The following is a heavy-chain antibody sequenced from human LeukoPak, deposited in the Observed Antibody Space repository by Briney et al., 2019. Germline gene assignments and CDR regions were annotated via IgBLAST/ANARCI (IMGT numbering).Heavy chain of an antibody. CDR3: ARHGLRRRVPKPMDV. V-gene: IGHV4-61*02. Sequence: KPSETLSLTCTVSGGSISSGSYYWSWIRQPAGQGPEYIGRMYTSGSTNYNPSLKSRVTISVDTSKNQFSLMLSSVTAADTAVYYCARHGLRRRVPKPMDVWGKGTTVTISS. CDR1: GGSISSGSYY. CDR2: MYTSGST. J-gene: IGHJ6*03. D-gene: IGHD2-8*01.